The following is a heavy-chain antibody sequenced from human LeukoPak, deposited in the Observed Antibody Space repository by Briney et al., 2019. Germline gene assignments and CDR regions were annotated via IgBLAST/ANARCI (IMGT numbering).Heavy chain of an antibody. CDR3: ARRGTGHGMDV. V-gene: IGHV3-74*01. J-gene: IGHJ6*02. CDR2: INNDGSSA. Sequence: PGGSLRLSCAASGFTFRSDWMSWVRQSPEKGLVWVSRINNDGSSASYVDSVKGRFTISRDNAKNTLFLQMNSLRAEDTAVYYCARRGTGHGMDVWGQGTTVIVSS. D-gene: IGHD1-1*01. CDR1: GFTFRSDW.